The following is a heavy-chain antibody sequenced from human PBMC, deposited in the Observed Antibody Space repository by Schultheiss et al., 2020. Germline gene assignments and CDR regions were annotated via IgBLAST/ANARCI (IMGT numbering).Heavy chain of an antibody. CDR2: INCNNGNT. CDR1: GYSFTRYD. Sequence: ASVKVSCQASGYSFTRYDINWVRQAPGQGLEWMGWINCNNGNTAYAQKFQGRVTMTRSTSRSTAYLEMSSLRSEDTAMYYCARGPPFDYWGQGSLVNVSS. CDR3: ARGPPFDY. V-gene: IGHV1-8*01. J-gene: IGHJ4*02.